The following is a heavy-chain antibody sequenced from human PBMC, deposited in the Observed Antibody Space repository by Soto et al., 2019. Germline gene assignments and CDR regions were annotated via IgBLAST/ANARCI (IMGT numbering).Heavy chain of an antibody. CDR3: SADLPDWGAYAFDY. Sequence: EVQLVESGGGLVEPGGSLRLSCAASGFTFNGAWMNWVRQGPGKGLEWVGRVTSKVDGETIDYAAPVKGRFTISRDDSRNMVYLQMNSLSTEDTAMYYCSADLPDWGAYAFDYWGQGALVTVSS. V-gene: IGHV3-15*07. CDR2: VTSKVDGETI. J-gene: IGHJ4*02. CDR1: GFTFNGAW. D-gene: IGHD3-16*01.